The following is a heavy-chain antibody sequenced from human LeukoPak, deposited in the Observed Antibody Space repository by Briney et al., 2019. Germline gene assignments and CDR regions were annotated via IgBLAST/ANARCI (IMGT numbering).Heavy chain of an antibody. CDR1: GGSFSGYY. CDR3: ARGLHYYYYMDV. V-gene: IGHV4-34*01. Sequence: SETLSLTCAVYGGSFSGYYWSWIRQAPGKGLDWIGEMNHIGNTNYNPSLTSRVIISVDTSKNQLSLMLSSVTAADTAVYFCARGLHYYYYMDVWGTGTTVTVSS. J-gene: IGHJ6*03. CDR2: MNHIGNT.